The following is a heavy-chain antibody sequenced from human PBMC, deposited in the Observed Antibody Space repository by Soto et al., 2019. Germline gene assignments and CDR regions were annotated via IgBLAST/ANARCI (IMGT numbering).Heavy chain of an antibody. V-gene: IGHV1-69*08. D-gene: IGHD3-10*01. CDR1: GGTFSSYT. CDR3: ARDAVVRGVIMRGMDV. Sequence: QVQLVQSGAEVKKPGSSVKVSCKASGGTFSSYTISWVRQAPGQGLEWMGRIIPILGIANYAQKFQGRVTITADKSTSTAYMELSSLRSEDTAVYYCARDAVVRGVIMRGMDVWGQGTTVTVSS. J-gene: IGHJ6*02. CDR2: IIPILGIA.